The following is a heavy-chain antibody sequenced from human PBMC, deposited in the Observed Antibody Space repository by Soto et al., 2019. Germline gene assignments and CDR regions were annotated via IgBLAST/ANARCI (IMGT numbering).Heavy chain of an antibody. CDR3: AHGLEIAVADTAWDY. CDR1: GFSLSTSGVG. CDR2: IYWNDDK. D-gene: IGHD6-19*01. J-gene: IGHJ4*02. V-gene: IGHV2-5*01. Sequence: SGPTLVNPTQTLTLTCTFSGFSLSTSGVGVGWIRQPPGKALEWLALIYWNDDKRYSPSLKSRLTITKDTSKNQVVLTMTNMDPVDTATYYCAHGLEIAVADTAWDYWGQGTLVTVSS.